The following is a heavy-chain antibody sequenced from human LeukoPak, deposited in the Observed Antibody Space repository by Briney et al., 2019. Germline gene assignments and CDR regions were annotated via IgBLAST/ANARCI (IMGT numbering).Heavy chain of an antibody. Sequence: GGSLRLSCAASGFTFSNAWMSWVRQAPGKGREWVGRIKSKTDGGTTDYAAPVKGRFTISRDDSKNTLYLQMNSLKTEDIAVYYCTTKGPACSGGSCYWRWGQGTLVTVSS. V-gene: IGHV3-15*01. CDR2: IKSKTDGGTT. CDR3: TTKGPACSGGSCYWR. J-gene: IGHJ4*02. CDR1: GFTFSNAW. D-gene: IGHD2-15*01.